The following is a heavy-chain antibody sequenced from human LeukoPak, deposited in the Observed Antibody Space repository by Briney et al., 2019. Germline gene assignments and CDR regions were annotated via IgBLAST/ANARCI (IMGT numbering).Heavy chain of an antibody. Sequence: SETLSLTCAVYGGSFSGYYWSWIRQPAGKGLEWIGRIYTSGSTNYNPSLESRVTMSVDTSKNQFSLKLSSVTAADTAVYYCARDNNYYGSGSYHNYWGQGTLVTVSS. J-gene: IGHJ4*02. D-gene: IGHD3-10*01. CDR3: ARDNNYYGSGSYHNY. CDR2: IYTSGST. V-gene: IGHV4-4*07. CDR1: GGSFSGYY.